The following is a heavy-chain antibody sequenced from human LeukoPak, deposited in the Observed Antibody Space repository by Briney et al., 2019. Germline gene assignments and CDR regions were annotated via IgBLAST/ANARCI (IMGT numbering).Heavy chain of an antibody. J-gene: IGHJ4*02. Sequence: GRSLRLSCAASGFTFSSYAMHWVRQAPGKGLEWVGRIKSKTNGGTTDYAAPVKGRFTISRDDSKNTLYLQMNSLKTEDTAVYYCTKFDYAAFEYWGQGTLVTVSS. CDR1: GFTFSSYA. CDR3: TKFDYAAFEY. D-gene: IGHD4-17*01. CDR2: IKSKTNGGTT. V-gene: IGHV3-15*01.